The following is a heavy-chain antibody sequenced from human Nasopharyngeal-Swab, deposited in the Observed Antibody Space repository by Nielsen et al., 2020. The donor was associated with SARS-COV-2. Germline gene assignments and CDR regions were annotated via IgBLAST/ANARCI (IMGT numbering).Heavy chain of an antibody. V-gene: IGHV1-3*01. CDR2: INAGSGQT. Sequence: ASATVSCKASGYTFGNYAIQWVRQPPGQRCEWMGWINAGSGQTRYSQTFQDRVTITRDTYASTVYMELSSLRPEDTTVYYCARERQLQSHQYYYYMDIWGKGTTVAVSS. D-gene: IGHD2-2*01. J-gene: IGHJ6*03. CDR3: ARERQLQSHQYYYYMDI. CDR1: GYTFGNYA.